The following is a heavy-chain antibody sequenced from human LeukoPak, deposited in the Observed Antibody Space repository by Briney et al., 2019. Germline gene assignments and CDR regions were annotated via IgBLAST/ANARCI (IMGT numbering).Heavy chain of an antibody. CDR1: GASISSSSYY. Sequence: PSETLSLTCTVSGASISSSSYYWGWIRQPPGKGLEWIGSINYSGSSYYNPSLKSRVTISVDMWKNQFSLKLSSVTAADTAVYYCARLRPPYCSSTSCQGGWFDPWGQGTLVTVSS. CDR2: INYSGSS. CDR3: ARLRPPYCSSTSCQGGWFDP. D-gene: IGHD2-2*01. V-gene: IGHV4-39*01. J-gene: IGHJ5*02.